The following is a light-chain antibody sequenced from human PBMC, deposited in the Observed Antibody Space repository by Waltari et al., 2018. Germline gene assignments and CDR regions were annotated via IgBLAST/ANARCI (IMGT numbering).Light chain of an antibody. CDR1: QSLVPSAGHTY. CDR2: KVS. CDR3: MQGTHWPLWT. V-gene: IGKV2-30*02. J-gene: IGKJ1*01. Sequence: DVVMTQSPLSLPVTRGQPASISCRSRQSLVPSAGHTYLNWFQQRPGQSPRRLIYKVSNRDSGVPDRFSGSGSGTDFTLTISRVEAEDVGLYYCMQGTHWPLWTFGQGTKVEIK.